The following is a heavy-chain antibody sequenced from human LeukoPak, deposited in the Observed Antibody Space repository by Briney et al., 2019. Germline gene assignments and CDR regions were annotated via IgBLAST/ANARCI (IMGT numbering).Heavy chain of an antibody. V-gene: IGHV4-59*01. Sequence: SETLSLTCTVSGGSISSYYWSWIRQPPGKGLEWIGYIYYSGSTNYNPSLKSRVTISVDTSKNQFSLKLSSVTAADTAVYYCARSPPGRNDFWHYWGQGTLVTVSS. D-gene: IGHD2-21*02. CDR2: IYYSGST. J-gene: IGHJ4*02. CDR3: ARSPPGRNDFWHY. CDR1: GGSISSYY.